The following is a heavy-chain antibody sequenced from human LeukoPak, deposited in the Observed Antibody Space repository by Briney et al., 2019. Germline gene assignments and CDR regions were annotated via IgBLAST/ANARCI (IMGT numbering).Heavy chain of an antibody. CDR1: GGSMSSHY. Sequence: PSETLSLTCTASGGSMSSHYWTWIRQPPGKGLEWIGNVYYSGSTDYNPSLKSRVTISVDTSKNQFSLKLNSVTAADTAVYYCARGGWTQDSWGQGTLVTVSS. CDR2: VYYSGST. V-gene: IGHV4-59*11. D-gene: IGHD6-19*01. J-gene: IGHJ4*02. CDR3: ARGGWTQDS.